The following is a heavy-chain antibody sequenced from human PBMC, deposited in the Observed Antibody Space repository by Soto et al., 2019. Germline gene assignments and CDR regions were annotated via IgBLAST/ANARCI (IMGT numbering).Heavy chain of an antibody. Sequence: EVQLVESGGGLVKPGGSLGLSCAASGFTFSSYSMNWVRQAPGKGLEWVSSISSSSNYIYYADSKKGRFTVSRDNAMNSLYLQMNSLRAEDTAVYYCARSYCSGGSCLYYFDYWGQGILVTVSS. V-gene: IGHV3-21*01. CDR2: ISSSSNYI. CDR3: ARSYCSGGSCLYYFDY. CDR1: GFTFSSYS. J-gene: IGHJ4*02. D-gene: IGHD2-15*01.